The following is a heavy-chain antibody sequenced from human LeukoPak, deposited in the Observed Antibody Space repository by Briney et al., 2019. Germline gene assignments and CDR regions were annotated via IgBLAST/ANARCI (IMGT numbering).Heavy chain of an antibody. D-gene: IGHD3-10*01. J-gene: IGHJ4*01. CDR3: VKVTDGSGNYSDD. Sequence: GGSLRLSCSASGFTFSSYAMHWVRQAPGKGLEYVSAISSNGGSTFYADSVKGRFTISRDNSKNTLSLQMSSLRAEDTAVYYCVKVTDGSGNYSDDWGHGSLVTRSS. CDR1: GFTFSSYA. CDR2: ISSNGGST. V-gene: IGHV3-64D*06.